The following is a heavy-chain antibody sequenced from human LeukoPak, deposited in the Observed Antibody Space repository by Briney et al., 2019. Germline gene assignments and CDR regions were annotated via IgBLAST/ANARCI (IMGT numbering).Heavy chain of an antibody. J-gene: IGHJ4*02. CDR1: GGSISSYY. CDR3: ATRIGGGTSYYFDY. D-gene: IGHD6-6*01. CDR2: IHTTGST. V-gene: IGHV4-4*07. Sequence: SETLSLTCTVSGGSISSYYWSWIRQPAGKGLEWIGRIHTTGSTNYNPSLDSRVTMSLDTSKNQFSLKLTSVTAADTAVYFCATRIGGGTSYYFDYWGQGSLVTVSS.